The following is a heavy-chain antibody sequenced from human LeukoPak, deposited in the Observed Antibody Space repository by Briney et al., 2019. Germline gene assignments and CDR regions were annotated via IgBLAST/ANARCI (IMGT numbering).Heavy chain of an antibody. D-gene: IGHD4-17*01. Sequence: GESLKISCKGSGYRFTSYWIVWVRQMPGKGLEWMGIIYPGDSHTRYSPSFQGQVTISADTSSSTAYLQWSSLKASDTAMYYCARDHGIAFDLWGQGTMLTVSS. V-gene: IGHV5-51*01. CDR1: GYRFTSYW. J-gene: IGHJ3*01. CDR3: ARDHGIAFDL. CDR2: IYPGDSHT.